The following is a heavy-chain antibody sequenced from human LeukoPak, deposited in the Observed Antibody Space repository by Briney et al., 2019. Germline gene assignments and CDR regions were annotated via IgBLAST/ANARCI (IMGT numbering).Heavy chain of an antibody. CDR1: GFTFSSYW. CDR3: ATLETGGTFDY. D-gene: IGHD1-14*01. J-gene: IGHJ4*02. Sequence: GGSLRLSCAASGFTFSSYWMSWVRQAPGKGPEWVAHIKQDASQEYHVDSVKGRFTISRDNAKNSLYLQMNSLRAEDTAVYYCATLETGGTFDYWGQGTLVTVSS. V-gene: IGHV3-7*01. CDR2: IKQDASQE.